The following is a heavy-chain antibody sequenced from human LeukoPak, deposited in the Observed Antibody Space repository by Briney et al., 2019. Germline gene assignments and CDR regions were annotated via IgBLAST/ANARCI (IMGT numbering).Heavy chain of an antibody. Sequence: SETLSLTCAVSGGSISRSNWWSWVRQPPGKGLEWIGEIYHSGSTNYNPSLKSRVTISVDTSKNQFSLKLSSVTAADTAVYYCARAPLYHYDYWGQGTLVTVSS. CDR3: ARAPLYHYDY. CDR2: IYHSGST. D-gene: IGHD2-8*01. V-gene: IGHV4-4*02. CDR1: GGSISRSNW. J-gene: IGHJ4*02.